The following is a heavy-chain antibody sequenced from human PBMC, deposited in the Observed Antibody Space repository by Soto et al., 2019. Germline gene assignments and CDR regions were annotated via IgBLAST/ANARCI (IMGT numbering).Heavy chain of an antibody. V-gene: IGHV3-21*01. J-gene: IGHJ6*02. Sequence: PGGSLRLSCAASGSTFSNYTMNWVRQAPGKGLEWVSAISSSSLYIYYADSVEGRFTISRDNAKKSLYLQMNSLGAEDTAVYYCARANYDFWSGSSNYFGMDVWGQGTAVTVSS. D-gene: IGHD3-3*01. CDR2: ISSSSLYI. CDR1: GSTFSNYT. CDR3: ARANYDFWSGSSNYFGMDV.